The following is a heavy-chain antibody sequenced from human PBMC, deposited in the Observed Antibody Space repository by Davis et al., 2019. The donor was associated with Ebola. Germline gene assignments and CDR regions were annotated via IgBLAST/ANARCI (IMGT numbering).Heavy chain of an antibody. V-gene: IGHV3-7*01. Sequence: PGGSLRLSCAASGFTFSSYWMSWVRQAPGKGLEWVANIKQEGSEKYYVDSVKGRFTISRDNAKNSLYLQMNSLRAEDTAVYYCARDTGLGRVFYFDYWGQGTLVTVSS. CDR1: GFTFSSYW. D-gene: IGHD7-27*01. CDR2: IKQEGSEK. CDR3: ARDTGLGRVFYFDY. J-gene: IGHJ4*02.